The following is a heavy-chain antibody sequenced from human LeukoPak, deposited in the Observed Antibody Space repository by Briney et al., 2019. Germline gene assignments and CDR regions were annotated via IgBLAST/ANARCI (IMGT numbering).Heavy chain of an antibody. CDR3: ASDRAYCSGGSCYSGLDY. D-gene: IGHD2-15*01. J-gene: IGHJ4*02. V-gene: IGHV3-30-3*01. CDR2: ISYDGSNE. Sequence: PGGSLTLSCAASGFTFNSYAMHWVRQAPGKGPEWVAVISYDGSNEYYADSVRGRFTISRDNSKNTVYLQMNSLSPEDTAMYYCASDRAYCSGGSCYSGLDYWGQGTLVTVSS. CDR1: GFTFNSYA.